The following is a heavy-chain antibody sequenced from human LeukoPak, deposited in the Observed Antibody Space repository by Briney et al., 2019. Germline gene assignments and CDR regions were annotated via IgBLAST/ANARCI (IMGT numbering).Heavy chain of an antibody. Sequence: ASVKVSCKASGYTFTRYYMQWVRQAPGQGLEWMGIINPSGGSTSYAQKFQGRVTMTRDTSTSTVYMELSSLRSEDTAVYYCARDRDWNYYFDYWGQGTLVTASS. CDR1: GYTFTRYY. J-gene: IGHJ4*02. CDR2: INPSGGST. D-gene: IGHD1-7*01. CDR3: ARDRDWNYYFDY. V-gene: IGHV1-46*01.